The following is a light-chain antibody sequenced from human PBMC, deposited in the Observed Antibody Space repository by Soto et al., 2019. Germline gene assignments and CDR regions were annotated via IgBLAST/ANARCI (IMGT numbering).Light chain of an antibody. CDR2: GAS. V-gene: IGKV3D-20*02. J-gene: IGKJ4*01. Sequence: EIVLTQSPGTLSLSPGERATPSCRASQSVSSSYLAWYHQKPGQAPRLLIYGASSSATGSPDRFSGSGSGTDFSLTISSLEPEDFAVYYCQQRGNWPPLTFGGGTKVDIK. CDR3: QQRGNWPPLT. CDR1: QSVSSSY.